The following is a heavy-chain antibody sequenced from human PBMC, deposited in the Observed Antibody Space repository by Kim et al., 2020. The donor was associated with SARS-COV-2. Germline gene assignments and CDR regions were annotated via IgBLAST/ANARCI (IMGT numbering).Heavy chain of an antibody. D-gene: IGHD2-15*01. Sequence: GGSLRLSCAASGFTFSSYDMHWVRQATGKGLEWVSAIGTAGDTHYPGSVKGRFTISRENAKNSLYLQMNSLRAGDTAVYYCARGSCSGGSCYWSGRLGSPRNWYFDLWGRGTLVTVSS. CDR1: GFTFSSYD. J-gene: IGHJ2*01. V-gene: IGHV3-13*04. CDR3: ARGSCSGGSCYWSGRLGSPRNWYFDL. CDR2: IGTAGDT.